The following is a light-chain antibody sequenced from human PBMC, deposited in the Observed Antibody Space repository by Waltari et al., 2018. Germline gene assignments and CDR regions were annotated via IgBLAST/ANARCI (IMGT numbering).Light chain of an antibody. CDR2: GAS. Sequence: DIQLTQSPSFLSASVGDRVTTTCRASQDISSHLAWYQKNPGKAPKLLVYGASTLGSGVPSGFSGGGSGTEFTLTISSLQPEDFATYYCQQLNSYPITFGQGTRLEIK. J-gene: IGKJ5*01. CDR1: QDISSH. V-gene: IGKV1-9*01. CDR3: QQLNSYPIT.